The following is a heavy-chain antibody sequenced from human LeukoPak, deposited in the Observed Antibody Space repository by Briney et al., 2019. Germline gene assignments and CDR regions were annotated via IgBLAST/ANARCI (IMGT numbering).Heavy chain of an antibody. CDR3: TTTMLRGLIITQFDY. V-gene: IGHV5-51*01. J-gene: IGHJ4*02. CDR2: IYPGDSDT. D-gene: IGHD3-10*01. CDR1: GYSFTNYW. Sequence: GESLKISCKGSGYSFTNYWIGWVRQMPGKGPEWMGIIYPGDSDTRYSPSFQGQVTISADKSINTAYLQWSSLKASDTAMYYCTTTMLRGLIITQFDYWGQGTLVTVSS.